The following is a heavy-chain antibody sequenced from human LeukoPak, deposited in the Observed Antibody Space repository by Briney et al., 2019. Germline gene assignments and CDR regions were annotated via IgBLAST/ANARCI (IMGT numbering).Heavy chain of an antibody. CDR3: ARHEYSGSYYEPAAWGFDI. D-gene: IGHD1-26*01. J-gene: IGHJ3*02. CDR1: GGSISSSSYY. CDR2: IYYSGST. V-gene: IGHV4-39*01. Sequence: SETLSLTGTVSGGSISSSSYYWGWIRQPPGKGLEWIGSIYYSGSTYYNPSLKSRVTISVDTSKNQFSLTLSSVTAADTAVYYCARHEYSGSYYEPAAWGFDIWGQGTMVTVSS.